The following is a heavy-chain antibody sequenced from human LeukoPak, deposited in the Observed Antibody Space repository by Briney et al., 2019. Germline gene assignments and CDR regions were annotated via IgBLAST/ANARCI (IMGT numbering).Heavy chain of an antibody. CDR2: FNHVGGAI. D-gene: IGHD3/OR15-3a*01. V-gene: IGHV3-21*06. J-gene: IGHJ4*02. CDR3: AADLDPDYFPY. CDR1: KLTFCNYS. Sequence: PGGSLRLSCADSKLTFCNYSITWVRQAPGKGLEWVSSFNHVGGAIYYADSVRGRFTISSDNPKNSLFLEMTSLRVEDTAIYYCAADLDPDYFPYWEQGTLVTVSS.